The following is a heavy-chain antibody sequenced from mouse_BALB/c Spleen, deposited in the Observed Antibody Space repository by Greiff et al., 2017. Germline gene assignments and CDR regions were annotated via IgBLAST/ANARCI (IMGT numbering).Heavy chain of an antibody. V-gene: IGHV14-4*02. Sequence: VQLQQSGAELVRSGASVKLSCTASGFNIKDYYMHWVKQRPEQGLEWIGWIDPENGDTEYAPKFQGKATMTADTSSNTAYLQLSSLTSEDTAVYYCNALGYDYDAFAYRGQGTLVTVSA. CDR2: IDPENGDT. J-gene: IGHJ3*01. CDR3: NALGYDYDAFAY. CDR1: GFNIKDYY. D-gene: IGHD2-4*01.